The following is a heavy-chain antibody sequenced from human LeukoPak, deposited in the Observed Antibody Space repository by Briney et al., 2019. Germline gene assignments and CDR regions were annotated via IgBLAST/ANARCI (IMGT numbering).Heavy chain of an antibody. CDR1: GYSFSNYW. CDR3: AKRLTSGGRGDY. V-gene: IGHV5-51*01. Sequence: GESLKISCKGSGYSFSNYWIGCARQMPGKGLEWMGVINPSDSDTRYSPSLQGQVTISADRSISTAYLQWSSLKASDTAMYYCAKRLTSGGRGDYWGQGTLVTVSS. D-gene: IGHD2-15*01. CDR2: INPSDSDT. J-gene: IGHJ4*02.